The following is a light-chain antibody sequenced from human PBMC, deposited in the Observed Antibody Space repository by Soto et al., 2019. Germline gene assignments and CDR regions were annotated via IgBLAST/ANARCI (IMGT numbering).Light chain of an antibody. CDR3: QHYNSYSEA. Sequence: IQLTQSPSTLSGSVGDRVTITCRAGQSISTLLAWYKQKPGKAPKLLIYKASTLKSGVPSRFRGSGSGTEFTLTISSLQPDDFATYYCQHYNSYSEAFGQGTKVDIK. CDR2: KAS. V-gene: IGKV1-5*03. CDR1: QSISTL. J-gene: IGKJ1*01.